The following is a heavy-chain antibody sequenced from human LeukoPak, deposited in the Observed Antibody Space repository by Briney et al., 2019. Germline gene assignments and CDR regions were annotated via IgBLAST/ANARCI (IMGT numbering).Heavy chain of an antibody. CDR1: GFTFSSYS. CDR3: ARASSSTSCYLSACWFDP. Sequence: GGSLRLSCAASGFTFSSYSMNWVRQAPGKGLEWVSSISSSSYIYYADSVKGRFTISRDNAKNSLYLQMNSLRAEDTAVYYCARASSSTSCYLSACWFDPWGQGTLVTVSS. D-gene: IGHD2-2*01. CDR2: ISSSSYI. J-gene: IGHJ5*02. V-gene: IGHV3-21*01.